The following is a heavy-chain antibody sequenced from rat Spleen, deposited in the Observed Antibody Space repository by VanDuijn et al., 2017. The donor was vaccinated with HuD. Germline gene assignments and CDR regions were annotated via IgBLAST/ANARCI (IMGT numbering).Heavy chain of an antibody. J-gene: IGHJ1*01. CDR3: ARWDYYSPRWYFDF. CDR1: GYSITSNF. Sequence: EVQLQESGPGLVKPSQSLSLTCSVTGYSITSNFWGWIRKFPGNKMEWMGYISYSGNSGYNPSLKSRISITRDTSKNQFFLQVNSVTTEDTATYFCARWDYYSPRWYFDFWGPGTMVTVSS. CDR2: ISYSGNS. V-gene: IGHV3-1*01. D-gene: IGHD1-1*01.